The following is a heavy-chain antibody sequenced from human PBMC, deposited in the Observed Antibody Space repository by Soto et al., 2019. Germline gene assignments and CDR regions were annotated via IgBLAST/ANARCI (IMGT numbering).Heavy chain of an antibody. CDR3: ASWDYDILTGYYFDY. J-gene: IGHJ4*02. CDR2: IIPIFGTA. Sequence: GASVKVSCKASGGTFSSYAVSWVRQAPGQGLEWMGGIIPIFGTANYAQKFQGRVTITADESTSTAYMELSSLRSEDTAVYYCASWDYDILTGYYFDYWGQGTLVTVSS. V-gene: IGHV1-69*13. D-gene: IGHD3-9*01. CDR1: GGTFSSYA.